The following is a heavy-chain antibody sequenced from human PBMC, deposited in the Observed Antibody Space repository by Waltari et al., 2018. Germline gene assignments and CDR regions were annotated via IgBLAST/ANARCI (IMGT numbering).Heavy chain of an antibody. CDR1: GGTFSSYA. Sequence: QVQLVQSGAEVKKPGSSVKVSCKASGGTFSSYAIRWVRPAPGQGLEWMGGIIPIFGTANYAQKFQGRVTITADESTSTAYMELSSLRSEDTAVYYCARRYCSGGSCYLDAFDIWGQGTMVTVSS. J-gene: IGHJ3*02. CDR2: IIPIFGTA. V-gene: IGHV1-69*12. CDR3: ARRYCSGGSCYLDAFDI. D-gene: IGHD2-15*01.